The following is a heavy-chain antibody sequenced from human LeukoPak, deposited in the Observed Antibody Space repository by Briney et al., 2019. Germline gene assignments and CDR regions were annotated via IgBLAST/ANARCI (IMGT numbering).Heavy chain of an antibody. D-gene: IGHD3-22*01. Sequence: GASVKVSCKASGGTFSSYAISWVRQAPGQGLEWRGGIIPIFGTANYAQRLQGRVTMTEDTSTDTAYMELSSLRSEDTAVYYCATGGYYFDYWGQRTLVTVSS. CDR2: IIPIFGTA. J-gene: IGHJ4*02. V-gene: IGHV1-69*06. CDR1: GGTFSSYA. CDR3: ATGGYYFDY.